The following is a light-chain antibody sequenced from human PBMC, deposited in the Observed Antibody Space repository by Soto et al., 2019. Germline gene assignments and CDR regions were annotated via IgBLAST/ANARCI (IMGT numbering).Light chain of an antibody. CDR1: ESISGW. Sequence: DIQMTQSPSTLSASVGDRVTITCRASESISGWWAWYPQKPGKAPKYLIYEVSMLRSGVPSRFNGGRSGTEFSLTITSLHPDDFATYFCQEYDRFWTFGQGTKVEIE. J-gene: IGKJ1*01. CDR3: QEYDRFWT. CDR2: EVS. V-gene: IGKV1-5*03.